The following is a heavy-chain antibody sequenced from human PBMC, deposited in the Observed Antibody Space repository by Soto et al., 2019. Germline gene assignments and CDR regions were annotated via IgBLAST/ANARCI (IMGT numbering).Heavy chain of an antibody. CDR1: GGTFNKFA. CDR2: IIPVFRSA. Sequence: GASVKVSCKASGGTFNKFAFSWVRQAPGQGFEWMGGIIPVFRSANYAQRFRGRITITADEYTSTVYLYLNDLRSDDTAVYYCARRYCASDNCPLFYYFVDLWGLGNPGHRLL. CDR3: ARRYCASDNCPLFYYFVDL. V-gene: IGHV1-69*13. D-gene: IGHD2-21*02. J-gene: IGHJ5*02.